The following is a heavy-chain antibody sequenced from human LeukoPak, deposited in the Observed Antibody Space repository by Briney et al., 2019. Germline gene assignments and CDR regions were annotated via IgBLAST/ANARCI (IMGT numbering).Heavy chain of an antibody. CDR2: IRSKAYGGTT. J-gene: IGHJ6*03. CDR3: TRSPSSGRDSTDYYYYMDV. CDR1: GGSISSYY. D-gene: IGHD6-19*01. V-gene: IGHV3-49*03. Sequence: LSLTCTVSGGSISSYYWSWFRQAPGKELEWVGFIRSKAYGGTTEYAASVKGRFTISRDDSKSIAYLQMNSLKTEDTAVYYCTRSPSSGRDSTDYYYYMDVWGKGTTVTVSS.